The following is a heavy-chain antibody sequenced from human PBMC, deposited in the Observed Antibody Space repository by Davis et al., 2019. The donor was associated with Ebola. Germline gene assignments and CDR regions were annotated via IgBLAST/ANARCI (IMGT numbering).Heavy chain of an antibody. V-gene: IGHV3-7*01. CDR3: ARADIVVVLDAFDI. D-gene: IGHD2-2*01. CDR1: GFTFSSYW. CDR2: IKQDGSEK. J-gene: IGHJ3*02. Sequence: GESLKISCAASGFTFSSYWMSWVRQAPGKGLEWVANIKQDGSEKYYVDSVKGRFTISRDNAKNSLYLQMNSLRAEDTAVYYCARADIVVVLDAFDIWGQGTMVTVSS.